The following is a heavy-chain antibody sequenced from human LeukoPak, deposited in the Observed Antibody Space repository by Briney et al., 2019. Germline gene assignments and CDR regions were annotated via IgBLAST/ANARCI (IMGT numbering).Heavy chain of an antibody. CDR1: GYTFTSYG. D-gene: IGHD2-15*01. J-gene: IGHJ6*03. Sequence: GASVKVSCKASGYTFTSYGISWVRQAPGQGLEWMGWISAYNGNTNYAQKLQGRVTMTTDTSTSTAYMELRSLRSDDTAVYYCATGYCSGGSCYSRGYYYYYMDVWGKGTTVTVSS. CDR2: ISAYNGNT. CDR3: ATGYCSGGSCYSRGYYYYYMDV. V-gene: IGHV1-18*01.